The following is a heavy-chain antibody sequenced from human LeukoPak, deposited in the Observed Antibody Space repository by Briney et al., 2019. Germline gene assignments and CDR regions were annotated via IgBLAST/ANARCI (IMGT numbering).Heavy chain of an antibody. D-gene: IGHD5-18*01. J-gene: IGHJ4*02. CDR1: GFTFSNYW. CDR2: IRYDGSNK. CDR3: ARETPQYTYEGYYFDY. Sequence: GGSLRLSCAASGFTFSNYWMNWVRQAPGKGLEWVAFIRYDGSNKYYADSVKGRFTISRDNSKNTLYLQMNSLRAEDTSVYYCARETPQYTYEGYYFDYWGQGTLVTVSS. V-gene: IGHV3-30*02.